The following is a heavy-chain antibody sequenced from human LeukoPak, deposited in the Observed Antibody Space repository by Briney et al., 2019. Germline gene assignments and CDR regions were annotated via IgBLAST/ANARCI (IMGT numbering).Heavy chain of an antibody. Sequence: ASVSVSCKASGYTFTGYYMHWVRQAPGQGLEWMGWINPNSGGTNYAQKFQGRVTMTRDTSISTAYMELSRLRSDDTAVYYCARGPIVVVPAAISFFDYWGQGTLVTVSS. V-gene: IGHV1-2*02. CDR2: INPNSGGT. J-gene: IGHJ4*02. CDR3: ARGPIVVVPAAISFFDY. CDR1: GYTFTGYY. D-gene: IGHD2-2*01.